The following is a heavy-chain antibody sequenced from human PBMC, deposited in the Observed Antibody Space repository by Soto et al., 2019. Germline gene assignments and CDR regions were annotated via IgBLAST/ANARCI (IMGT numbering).Heavy chain of an antibody. CDR2: TYYRSKWYN. CDR3: ARDRYCSGGSCYKWGYYYYYGMDV. J-gene: IGHJ6*02. D-gene: IGHD2-15*01. V-gene: IGHV6-1*01. Sequence: SQTLSLTCAISGDSVSSNIAAWTWIRQSPSRGLEWLGRTYYRSKWYNDYAVSVKSRITINPDTSKNQFSLQLNSVTPEDTAVYYCARDRYCSGGSCYKWGYYYYYGMDVWGQGTTVTVS. CDR1: GDSVSSNIAA.